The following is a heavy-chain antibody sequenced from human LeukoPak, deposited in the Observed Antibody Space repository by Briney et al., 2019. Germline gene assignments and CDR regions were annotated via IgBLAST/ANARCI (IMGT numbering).Heavy chain of an antibody. Sequence: PGGSLRLSCTASGFTFSDYSMNWVRQAPGKGLEWVSSISRRSRHVYYAGSVKGRFTISRDNAKSSLYLQMNSLRAEDMAVYFCVRDLMGSSATTAYLHHWGQGTLVTVSS. CDR3: VRDLMGSSATTAYLHH. J-gene: IGHJ1*01. V-gene: IGHV3-21*01. CDR2: ISRRSRHV. D-gene: IGHD5-24*01. CDR1: GFTFSDYS.